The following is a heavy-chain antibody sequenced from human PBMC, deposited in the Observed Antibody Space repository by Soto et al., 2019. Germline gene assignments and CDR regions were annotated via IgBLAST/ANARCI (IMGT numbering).Heavy chain of an antibody. CDR3: ARGNSPVNVY. J-gene: IGHJ4*02. Sequence: EVHLVESGGGLVQPGGSLRLSCAASGFTFSNSEMNWVRQAPGKGLEWISYITSTGTTTYYADSVKGRFTISRDNAKNSLYLQMNSLRAEDTAVYYCARGNSPVNVYWGQGTLVTVSS. CDR2: ITSTGTTT. D-gene: IGHD3-16*02. CDR1: GFTFSNSE. V-gene: IGHV3-48*03.